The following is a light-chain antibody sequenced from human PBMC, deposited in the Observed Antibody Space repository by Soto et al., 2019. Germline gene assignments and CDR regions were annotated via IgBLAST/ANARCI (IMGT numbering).Light chain of an antibody. Sequence: QSALTQPASVSGSAGQSVTISCSGTMRDVGAYNLVSWYQQHPGTAPKLIIYEVRNRPSGVPDRFSGSKSGTSASLAITGLQAEDEADYYCQSYDSSLSGSKVFGTGTKLTVL. J-gene: IGLJ1*01. CDR3: QSYDSSLSGSKV. V-gene: IGLV2-14*01. CDR2: EVR. CDR1: MRDVGAYNL.